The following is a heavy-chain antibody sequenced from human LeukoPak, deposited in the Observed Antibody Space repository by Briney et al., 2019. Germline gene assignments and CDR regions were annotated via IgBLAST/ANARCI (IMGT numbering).Heavy chain of an antibody. J-gene: IGHJ4*02. Sequence: GGSLRLSCEVSGFPFGSHAMSWVRQAPGRGLEWVSGISISADMTYYADSVQGRFIISRDNSKNTVYLQMDSLRVEDTAVYYCANEEVPNDYWGQGTLVTVSS. CDR2: ISISADMT. CDR3: ANEEVPNDY. CDR1: GFPFGSHA. D-gene: IGHD4/OR15-4a*01. V-gene: IGHV3-23*01.